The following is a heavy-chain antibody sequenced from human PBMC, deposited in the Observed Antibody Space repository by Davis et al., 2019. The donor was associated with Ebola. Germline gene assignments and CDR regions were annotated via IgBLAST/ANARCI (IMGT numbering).Heavy chain of an antibody. CDR3: ASAYVTAFDAFDI. CDR1: GFTFSSHS. D-gene: IGHD2-21*02. V-gene: IGHV3-53*01. CDR2: LYSGGST. J-gene: IGHJ3*02. Sequence: GGSLRLSCVASGFTFSSHSMNWVRQAPGKGLEWISVLYSGGSTYYADSVKGRFTISRDNSKNTLYLQMNSLRVEDTAVYYCASAYVTAFDAFDIWGQGTMVSVSS.